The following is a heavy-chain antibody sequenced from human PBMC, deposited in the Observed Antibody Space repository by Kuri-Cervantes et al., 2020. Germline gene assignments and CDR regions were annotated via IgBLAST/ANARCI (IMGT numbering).Heavy chain of an antibody. Sequence: GESLKISCAASGFTFDDYAMHWVRQAPGKGLEWVAVIWYDGSNKYYADSVKGRFTISRDNSKNTLYLQMKSLRAEDTAVYYCARTRAVALFIPDYWGQGTLVTVSS. CDR1: GFTFDDYA. CDR3: ARTRAVALFIPDY. D-gene: IGHD6-19*01. CDR2: IWYDGSNK. J-gene: IGHJ4*02. V-gene: IGHV3-33*08.